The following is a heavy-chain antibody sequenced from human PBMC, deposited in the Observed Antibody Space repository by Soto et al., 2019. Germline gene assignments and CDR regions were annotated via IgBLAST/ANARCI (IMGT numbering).Heavy chain of an antibody. CDR3: ARGYYYYDSSGYFPPDI. Sequence: SETLSLTCAVYGGSFSGYYWSWIRQPPGKGLEWIGEINHSGSTNYNPSLKSRVTISVDTSKNQFSLKLSSVTAADTAVYYCARGYYYYDSSGYFPPDIWGQGTMVTVS. V-gene: IGHV4-34*01. CDR1: GGSFSGYY. J-gene: IGHJ3*02. CDR2: INHSGST. D-gene: IGHD3-22*01.